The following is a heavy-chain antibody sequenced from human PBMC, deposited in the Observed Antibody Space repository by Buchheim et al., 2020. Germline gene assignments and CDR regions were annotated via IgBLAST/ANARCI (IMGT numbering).Heavy chain of an antibody. D-gene: IGHD2-2*02. CDR2: IYYSGST. V-gene: IGHV4-39*01. Sequence: QVQLQESGPGLVKPSQTLSLTCTVSGGSISSSSYSWGWIRQPPGKGLEWVGSIYYSGSTYYSPSLKSRVTISVPTSKNQFSLKLSSVTAADMAVYYCARLFSCSSISCYNSAFDVWGQGT. CDR3: ARLFSCSSISCYNSAFDV. CDR1: GGSISSSSYS. J-gene: IGHJ3*01.